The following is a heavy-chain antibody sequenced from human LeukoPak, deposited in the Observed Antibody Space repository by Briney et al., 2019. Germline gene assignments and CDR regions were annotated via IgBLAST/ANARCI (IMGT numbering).Heavy chain of an antibody. Sequence: SETLSLTCTVSGGSISSGGYYWSWIRQHPGKGLEWIGYIYYSGSTYYNPSLKSRVTISVDTSKNQFSLKLSSVTAADTAVYYCARSQYSYGYPPLFDYWGQGTLVTVSS. V-gene: IGHV4-31*03. CDR1: GGSISSGGYY. CDR2: IYYSGST. J-gene: IGHJ4*02. D-gene: IGHD5-18*01. CDR3: ARSQYSYGYPPLFDY.